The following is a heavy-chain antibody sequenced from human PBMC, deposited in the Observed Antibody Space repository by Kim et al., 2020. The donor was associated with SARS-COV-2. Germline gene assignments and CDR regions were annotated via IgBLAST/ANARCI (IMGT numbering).Heavy chain of an antibody. Sequence: SETLSLTCTVSGGSISSSSYYWGWIRQPPGKGLEWIGSIYYSGSTYYNPSLKSRVTISVDTSKNQFSLKLSSVTAADTAVYYCARMEWLRKRPIDYWGQGTLVTVSS. J-gene: IGHJ4*02. CDR2: IYYSGST. V-gene: IGHV4-39*01. D-gene: IGHD5-12*01. CDR3: ARMEWLRKRPIDY. CDR1: GGSISSSSYY.